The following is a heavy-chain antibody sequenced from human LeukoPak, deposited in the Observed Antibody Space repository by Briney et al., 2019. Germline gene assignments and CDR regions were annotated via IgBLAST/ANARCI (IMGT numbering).Heavy chain of an antibody. D-gene: IGHD3-22*01. V-gene: IGHV4-38-2*01. CDR2: IYHSGST. J-gene: IGHJ6*03. CDR1: GYSINSDYY. CDR3: ARFYYYDTTGYPYYYMDV. Sequence: PSETLSLTCAVSGYSINSDYYWGWIRQSPDKGLEWIGIIYHSGSTYYNPSLKSRFTISVDTSKNQFSLKVTSVTAADTAMYYCARFYYYDTTGYPYYYMDVWGKGTTVTVSS.